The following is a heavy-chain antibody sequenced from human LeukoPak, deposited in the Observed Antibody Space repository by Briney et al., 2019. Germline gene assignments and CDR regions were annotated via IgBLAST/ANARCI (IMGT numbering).Heavy chain of an antibody. V-gene: IGHV3-66*02. CDR2: IYSGGIT. D-gene: IGHD1-26*01. J-gene: IGHJ4*02. CDR1: GFPVSNNY. CDR3: ARFGGGGYSGLFDY. Sequence: PGGSLRLSCAASGFPVSNNYMSWVHQAPGKGLECVSFIYSGGITYYADSVKGRYTISRDSSKNTLYLQMNSLRAGDTAVYYCARFGGGGYSGLFDYWGQGTLVTVSS.